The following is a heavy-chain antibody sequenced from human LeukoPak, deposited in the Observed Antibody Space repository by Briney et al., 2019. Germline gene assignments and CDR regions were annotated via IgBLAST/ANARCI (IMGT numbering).Heavy chain of an antibody. V-gene: IGHV3-23*01. CDR2: ISGSGGST. CDR1: GFTFSSYA. Sequence: GGSLRLSCAASGFTFSSYAMSWVRQAPGKGLEWVSAISGSGGSTYYADSVKGRFTICRDNSKNTLYLQMNSLRAEDTAVYYCASKTYYYDSSGYYRDYWGQGTLVTVSS. CDR3: ASKTYYYDSSGYYRDY. D-gene: IGHD3-22*01. J-gene: IGHJ4*02.